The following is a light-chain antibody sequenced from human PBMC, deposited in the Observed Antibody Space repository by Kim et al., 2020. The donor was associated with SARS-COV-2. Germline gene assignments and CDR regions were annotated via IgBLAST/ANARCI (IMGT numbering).Light chain of an antibody. J-gene: IGKJ2*03. CDR3: QQTSGTPYS. Sequence: DIQLTQSPSSLSASIGDRITITCRTSQNIGTSLNWYHQKPGRVPRLLIYDTSRLQSGVPSRFSGSGSGTDFTLTITSLQPEDFAIYYCQQTSGTPYSCSQGTKLEI. CDR1: QNIGTS. CDR2: DTS. V-gene: IGKV1-39*01.